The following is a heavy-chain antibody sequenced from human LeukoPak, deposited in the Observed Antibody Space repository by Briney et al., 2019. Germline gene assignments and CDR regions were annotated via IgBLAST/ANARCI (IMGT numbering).Heavy chain of an antibody. CDR1: GYTFTSYY. CDR3: ARAATVCCSWYAGYFDY. D-gene: IGHD6-13*01. J-gene: IGHJ4*02. V-gene: IGHV1-46*01. Sequence: ASVKVSCKASGYTFTSYYMHWVRQAPGQGLEWMGIINPSGGSTSYAQKFQGRVTMTRDTSTSTVYMELSSLRSEDTAVYYCARAATVCCSWYAGYFDYRGQGTLVTVSS. CDR2: INPSGGST.